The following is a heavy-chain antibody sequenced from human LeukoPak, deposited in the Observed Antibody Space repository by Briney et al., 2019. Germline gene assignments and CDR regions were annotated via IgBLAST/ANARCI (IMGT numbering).Heavy chain of an antibody. D-gene: IGHD3-9*01. J-gene: IGHJ5*02. CDR1: GYTFTGYY. V-gene: IGHV1-2*02. Sequence: ASVKVSCKASGYTFTGYYMHWVRQAPGQGLEWMGWINPNSGGTNYAQKFRGRVTMTRDTSISTAYMELSRLRSDDTAVYYCARDVKRYFDWLRNWFDPWGQGTLVTVSS. CDR2: INPNSGGT. CDR3: ARDVKRYFDWLRNWFDP.